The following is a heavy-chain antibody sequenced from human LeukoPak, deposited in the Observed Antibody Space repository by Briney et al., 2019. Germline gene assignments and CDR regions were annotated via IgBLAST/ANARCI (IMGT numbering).Heavy chain of an antibody. D-gene: IGHD3-9*01. CDR3: AGYYDILTGPLDY. V-gene: IGHV4-59*01. CDR2: IYYSGST. Sequence: PSETLCLTCTVSGGSISSYYWSWIRQPPGKGLEWIGYIYYSGSTNYHPSLESRVTISVDTSKNQFSLKLSSVTAADTAVYYCAGYYDILTGPLDYWGQGTLVTLSS. CDR1: GGSISSYY. J-gene: IGHJ4*02.